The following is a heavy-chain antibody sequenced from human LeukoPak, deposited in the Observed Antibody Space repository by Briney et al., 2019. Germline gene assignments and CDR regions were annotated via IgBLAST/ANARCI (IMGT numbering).Heavy chain of an antibody. CDR2: IFTSGRT. CDR1: GGSISSYC. Sequence: PSETLSLTCTVSGGSISSYCWSWVRQSPGTGLEWIGYIFTSGRTDYNPSLKSRVTMSVDTSRNQLSMELRFLTAADTAVYYCATSHDVKTAPYDLWGQGTLVTVSS. J-gene: IGHJ5*02. V-gene: IGHV4-4*09. D-gene: IGHD2-21*01. CDR3: ATSHDVKTAPYDL.